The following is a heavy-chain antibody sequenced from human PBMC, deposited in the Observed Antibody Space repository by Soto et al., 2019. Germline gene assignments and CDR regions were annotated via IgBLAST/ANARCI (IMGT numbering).Heavy chain of an antibody. CDR3: ARVGDSSGYNNWFDP. CDR2: IIPIFGTA. J-gene: IGHJ5*02. V-gene: IGHV1-69*13. CDR1: GGTFSSYA. D-gene: IGHD3-22*01. Sequence: ASVKVSFKASGGTFSSYAISWLRQAPGQGLEWMGGIIPIFGTANYAQKFQGRVTITADESTSTAYMELSSLRSEDTAVYYCARVGDSSGYNNWFDPWGQGTLVTVSS.